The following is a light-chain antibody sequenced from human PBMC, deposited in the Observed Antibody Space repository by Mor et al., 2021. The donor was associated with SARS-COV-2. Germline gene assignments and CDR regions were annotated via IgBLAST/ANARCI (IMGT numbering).Light chain of an antibody. V-gene: IGKV1-27*01. J-gene: IGKJ3*01. Sequence: VPKVLIYAASSLQVGVPSRFSGSGSGTDFTLNISSLQPEDVATYYCQRYNSAPPTFGP. CDR2: AAS. CDR3: QRYNSAPPT.